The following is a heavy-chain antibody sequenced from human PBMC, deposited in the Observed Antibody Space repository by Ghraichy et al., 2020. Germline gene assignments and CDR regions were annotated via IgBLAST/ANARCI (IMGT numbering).Heavy chain of an antibody. V-gene: IGHV1-69*13. CDR1: GGTFSNNA. D-gene: IGHD1-26*01. J-gene: IGHJ4*02. Sequence: SVKVSCKASGGTFSNNAINWVRQAPGQGLEWMGRIIPLFRTPCYAQKFQGRITITADESTSTAYMDLSGLRSEDTAMYYCASASTHSGNSHLEFDFWGQGILVTVSS. CDR3: ASASTHSGNSHLEFDF. CDR2: IIPLFRTP.